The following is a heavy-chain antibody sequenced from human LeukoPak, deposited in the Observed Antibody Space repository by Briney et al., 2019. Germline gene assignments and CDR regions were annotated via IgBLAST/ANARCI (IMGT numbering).Heavy chain of an antibody. CDR2: IKHDGSER. J-gene: IGHJ4*02. CDR3: AAGSGWSIEY. Sequence: PGGSLRLSCAASGFTSSSYWMSWVRQAPGKGLEWVANIKHDGSERNYMESVKGRFTISRDSANNSLHLQMNNLRAEDTAVYYCAAGSGWSIEYWGQGTLVTVSS. CDR1: GFTSSSYW. V-gene: IGHV3-7*03. D-gene: IGHD6-19*01.